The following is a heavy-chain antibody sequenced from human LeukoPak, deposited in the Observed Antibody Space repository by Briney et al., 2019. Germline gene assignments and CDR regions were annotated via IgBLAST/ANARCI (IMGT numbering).Heavy chain of an antibody. Sequence: PGGSLRLSCVASGFTFTTYEMNCVRQAPGKGLEWVSYISSSGTTIYYADSVKGRFTISRDNAKNSLFLQMNSLRAEDTAVYYCARRYCSSTSCLLDYWGQGTLVTVSS. CDR1: GFTFTTYE. CDR3: ARRYCSSTSCLLDY. D-gene: IGHD2-2*01. J-gene: IGHJ4*02. CDR2: ISSSGTTI. V-gene: IGHV3-48*03.